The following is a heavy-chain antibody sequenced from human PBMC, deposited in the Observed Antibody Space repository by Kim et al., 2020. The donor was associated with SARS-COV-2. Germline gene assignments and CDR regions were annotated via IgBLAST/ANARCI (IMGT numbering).Heavy chain of an antibody. J-gene: IGHJ6*02. D-gene: IGHD3-3*01. V-gene: IGHV4-30-2*05. Sequence: PSLKSRVTISVDTSKNQFSLKLSSVTAADTAVYYCARAPEGDFWNYGMDVWGQGTTVTVSS. CDR3: ARAPEGDFWNYGMDV.